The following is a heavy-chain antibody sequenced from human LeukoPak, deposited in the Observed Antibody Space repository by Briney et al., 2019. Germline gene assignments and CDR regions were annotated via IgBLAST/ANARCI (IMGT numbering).Heavy chain of an antibody. J-gene: IGHJ4*02. V-gene: IGHV3-7*01. CDR3: ARVVYYDILTGYYPDYFDY. D-gene: IGHD3-9*01. Sequence: GGSLRLSCAASGFTFSSYWMSWVRQAPGKGLEWVANIKQDGSEKYYVDSVKGRFTISRDNAKNSLYLQMNSLRAEDTAVYYCARVVYYDILTGYYPDYFDYWGRGTLVTVSS. CDR2: IKQDGSEK. CDR1: GFTFSSYW.